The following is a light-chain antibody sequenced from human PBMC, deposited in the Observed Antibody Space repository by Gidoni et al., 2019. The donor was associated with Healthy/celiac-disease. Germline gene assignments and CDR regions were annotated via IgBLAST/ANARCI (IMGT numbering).Light chain of an antibody. CDR3: QQYNNWPRSIT. CDR2: GAS. V-gene: IGKV3-15*01. CDR1: QSVSSN. J-gene: IGKJ5*01. Sequence: EIVMPQSPAPLSVSPGERATLSCRASQSVSSNLAWYQQKPGQAPRLLIYGASTRATGIPARFSGSGSGTEFTLTISSLQSEDFAVYYCQQYNNWPRSITFGQGTRLEIK.